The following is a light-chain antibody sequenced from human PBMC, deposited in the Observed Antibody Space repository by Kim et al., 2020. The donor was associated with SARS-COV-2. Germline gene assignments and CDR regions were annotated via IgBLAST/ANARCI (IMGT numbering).Light chain of an antibody. CDR1: SSNIGNND. V-gene: IGLV1-51*01. Sequence: QSVLTQSPSVSAAPGQKVTISCSGSSSNIGNNDVSWYQHLPETAPKLLIYDSNNRPSGIPDRFSGSKSGTSATLGITGLQTGDEADYYCGTWDSSLSAVVFGGGTQLTVL. J-gene: IGLJ2*01. CDR3: GTWDSSLSAVV. CDR2: DSN.